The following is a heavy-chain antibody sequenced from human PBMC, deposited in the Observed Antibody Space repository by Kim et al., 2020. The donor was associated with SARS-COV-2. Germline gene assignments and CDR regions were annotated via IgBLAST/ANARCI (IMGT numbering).Heavy chain of an antibody. Sequence: SETLSLTCAVSGGSISSSSYYWGWIRQPPGKGLEWIGSIYYSGSTYYNPSLKSRVTISVDTSKNQFSLKLGSVTAAATAVYYCSRHDSLGYCSGGSCQGDVWGQGTTVTVSS. CDR3: SRHDSLGYCSGGSCQGDV. D-gene: IGHD2-15*01. CDR2: IYYSGST. J-gene: IGHJ6*02. CDR1: GGSISSSSYY. V-gene: IGHV4-39*01.